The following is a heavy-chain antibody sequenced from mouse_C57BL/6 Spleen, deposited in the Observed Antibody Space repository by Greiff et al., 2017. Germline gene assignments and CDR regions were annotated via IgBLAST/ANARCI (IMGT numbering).Heavy chain of an antibody. J-gene: IGHJ1*03. D-gene: IGHD1-1*01. V-gene: IGHV1-81*01. CDR1: GYTFTSYG. CDR2: IYPRSGNT. Sequence: QVQLKESGAELARPGASVKLSCKASGYTFTSYGISWVKQRTGQGLEWIGEIYPRSGNTYYNEKFKGKATLTADKSSSTAYMELRSLTSEDSAVYFCARKGITTVVASDFDVWGTGTTVTVSS. CDR3: ARKGITTVVASDFDV.